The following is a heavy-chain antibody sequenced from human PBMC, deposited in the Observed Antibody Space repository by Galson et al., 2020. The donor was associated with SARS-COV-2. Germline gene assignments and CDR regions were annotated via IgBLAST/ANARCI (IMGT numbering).Heavy chain of an antibody. CDR2: ISAYNGDT. CDR3: AREPTILGIPCSSLRCFDY. D-gene: IGHD1-26*01. CDR1: GYTFTSYG. Sequence: ASVKVSCKTSGYTFTSYGYSWVRQAPGQGLEWMGWISAYNGDTNFAQRFEGRVTMTTDTSTSTVHMELGSLTSDDTAVYYCAREPTILGIPCSSLRCFDYWCHVVLVTVSS. V-gene: IGHV1-18*01. J-gene: IGHJ4*01.